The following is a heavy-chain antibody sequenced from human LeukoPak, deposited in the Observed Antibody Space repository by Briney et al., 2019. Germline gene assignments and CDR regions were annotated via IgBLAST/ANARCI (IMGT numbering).Heavy chain of an antibody. Sequence: GALRLSCAASGFTFSSYEMNWVRPAPGKGLEWVSYISSSGSTIYYADPVKGRFTISRDNAKNSLYLQKNSLRAEDTAVYYCARADVLLWFGERILRGYYYGMDVWGKGTTVTVSS. D-gene: IGHD3-10*01. V-gene: IGHV3-48*03. J-gene: IGHJ6*04. CDR3: ARADVLLWFGERILRGYYYGMDV. CDR1: GFTFSSYE. CDR2: ISSSGSTI.